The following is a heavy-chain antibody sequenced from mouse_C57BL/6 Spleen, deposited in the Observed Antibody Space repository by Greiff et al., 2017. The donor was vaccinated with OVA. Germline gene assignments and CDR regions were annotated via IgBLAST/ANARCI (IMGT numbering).Heavy chain of an antibody. Sequence: EVQLQQSGGGLVQPGGSLKLSCAASGIDFSRYWMSWVRRAPGKGLEWIGEINPDSSTINYAPSLKDKFIISRDNAKNTLYLQMSKVRSEDTALYYCARLYYYGSSPYAMDYWGQGTSVTVSS. J-gene: IGHJ4*01. CDR2: INPDSSTI. D-gene: IGHD1-1*01. V-gene: IGHV4-1*01. CDR3: ARLYYYGSSPYAMDY. CDR1: GIDFSRYW.